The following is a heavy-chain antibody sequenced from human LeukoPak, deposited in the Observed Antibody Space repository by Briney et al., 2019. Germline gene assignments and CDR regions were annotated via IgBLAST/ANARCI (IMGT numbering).Heavy chain of an antibody. CDR1: GFTVSSNY. J-gene: IGHJ6*02. V-gene: IGHV3-53*01. Sequence: PGGSLRLSCAASGFTVSSNYMSWVRQAPGKGLEWVSVIYSGGSTYYADSVKGRFTISRDNSKNTLYLQMNSLRAEDTAVYYCASPMVYDTYYYYHGMDVWGQGTTVTVSS. D-gene: IGHD2-8*01. CDR2: IYSGGST. CDR3: ASPMVYDTYYYYHGMDV.